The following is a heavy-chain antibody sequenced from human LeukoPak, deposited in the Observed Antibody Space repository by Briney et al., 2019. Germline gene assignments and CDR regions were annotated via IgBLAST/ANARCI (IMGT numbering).Heavy chain of an antibody. CDR1: GYSFTSYW. D-gene: IGHD3-10*01. V-gene: IGHV5-51*01. J-gene: IGHJ4*02. CDR3: ARLLYYYGSGSYMDY. Sequence: SGESLKISCKGSGYSFTSYWIGWVRQMPGKGLEWMGIIYPGDSDTRYSPSFQGQVTISADKSISTAYLQWSSLKASDTAMYYCARLLYYYGSGSYMDYWGQGTLVTVSS. CDR2: IYPGDSDT.